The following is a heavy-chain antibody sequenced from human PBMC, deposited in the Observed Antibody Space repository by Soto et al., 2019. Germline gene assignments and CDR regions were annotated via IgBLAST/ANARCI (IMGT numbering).Heavy chain of an antibody. CDR3: ATGLRTGNYGMDV. D-gene: IGHD3-10*01. Sequence: QEQLVQAGAEVKKPGSSVRISCRASGGTFSNDAVSLVRQAPGQGLQWMGGIIPIFGTTHYAQKFQGRVTITADESTATAYMELRSVTSEDTAVYYCATGLRTGNYGMDVWGQGTAVTVSS. J-gene: IGHJ6*02. V-gene: IGHV1-69*01. CDR1: GGTFSNDA. CDR2: IIPIFGTT.